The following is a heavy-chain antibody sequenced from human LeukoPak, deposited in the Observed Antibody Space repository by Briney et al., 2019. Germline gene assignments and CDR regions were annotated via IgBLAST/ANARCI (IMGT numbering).Heavy chain of an antibody. V-gene: IGHV4-34*01. CDR3: ARSSSSWHYYFDY. D-gene: IGHD6-13*01. J-gene: IGHJ4*02. Sequence: PSETLSLTCAVYGGSFSGYYWSWIRQPPGKGLEWIGEINHSGSTNYNPSLKGRVTISVDTSKNQFSLKLSSVTAADTAVYYCARSSSSWHYYFDYWGQGTLVTVSS. CDR1: GGSFSGYY. CDR2: INHSGST.